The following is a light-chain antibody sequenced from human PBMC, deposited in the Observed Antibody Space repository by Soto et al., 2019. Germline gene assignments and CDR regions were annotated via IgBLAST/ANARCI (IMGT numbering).Light chain of an antibody. CDR1: QGISSY. CDR3: QQFNGYRST. J-gene: IGKJ4*01. V-gene: IGKV1-9*01. Sequence: DMQMTQLSCSIAASGGRSANTTSRASQGISSYLGWYQQKPGKAPNLLIYDASTLHSGVPSRFSGGGSGTDFTLTISSLQPEDFATYYCQQFNGYRSTFGGGTKVDVK. CDR2: DAS.